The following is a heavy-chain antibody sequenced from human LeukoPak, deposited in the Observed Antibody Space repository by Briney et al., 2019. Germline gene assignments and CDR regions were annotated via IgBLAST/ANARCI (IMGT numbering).Heavy chain of an antibody. J-gene: IGHJ5*02. Sequence: GASVKGSCKASGYTFTSYGISWVRQAPGQGLEWMGWISAYNGNTNYAQKLQGRVTMTTDTSTSTAYMELRSLRSDDTAVYYCARHEEDIVVVPAAIFLDPWGQGTLVTVSS. CDR3: ARHEEDIVVVPAAIFLDP. CDR1: GYTFTSYG. V-gene: IGHV1-18*04. D-gene: IGHD2-2*01. CDR2: ISAYNGNT.